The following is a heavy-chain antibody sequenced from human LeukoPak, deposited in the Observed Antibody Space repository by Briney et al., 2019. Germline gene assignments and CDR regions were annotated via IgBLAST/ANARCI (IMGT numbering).Heavy chain of an antibody. D-gene: IGHD3-16*01. CDR1: GLTFSSYE. J-gene: IGHJ4*02. Sequence: PGGSLRLSCAAPGLTFSSYEMNWVRQAPGEGLEWISYISSSGSYIYYADSVKGRFTITRDNAKNSLYLQINSLRADDTAVYYCAERRGGYYFDYWGQGTLVTVSS. V-gene: IGHV3-48*03. CDR2: ISSSGSYI. CDR3: AERRGGYYFDY.